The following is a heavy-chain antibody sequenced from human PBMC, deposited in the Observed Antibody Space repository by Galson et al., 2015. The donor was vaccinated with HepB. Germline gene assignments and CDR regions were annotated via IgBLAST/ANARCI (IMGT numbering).Heavy chain of an antibody. V-gene: IGHV1-69*13. CDR2: IIPIFGTA. D-gene: IGHD3-22*01. CDR3: ARDGAGVVVIAEYFQH. Sequence: SVKVSCKASGGTFSSYAISWVRQAPGQGLEWMGGIIPIFGTANYAQKFQGRVTITADESTSTAYMELSSLRSEDTAVYYCARDGAGVVVIAEYFQHWGQGTLVTVSS. CDR1: GGTFSSYA. J-gene: IGHJ1*01.